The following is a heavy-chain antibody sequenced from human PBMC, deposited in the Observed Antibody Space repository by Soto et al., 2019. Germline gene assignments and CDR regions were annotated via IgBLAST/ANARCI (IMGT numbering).Heavy chain of an antibody. V-gene: IGHV4-61*01. CDR1: GGSVSSGSYY. Sequence: SETLSLTCTVSGGSVSSGSYYWSWIRQPPGKGLEWIGYIYYSGSTNYNPSLKSRVTISVDTSKNQFSLKLSSVTAADTAVYYCARDRIRGVEYYYYGMDVWGQGTTVTVSS. CDR2: IYYSGST. J-gene: IGHJ6*02. CDR3: ARDRIRGVEYYYYGMDV. D-gene: IGHD2-15*01.